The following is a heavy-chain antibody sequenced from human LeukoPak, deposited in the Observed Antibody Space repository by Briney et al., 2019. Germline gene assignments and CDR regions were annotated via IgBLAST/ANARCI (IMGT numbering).Heavy chain of an antibody. J-gene: IGHJ4*02. V-gene: IGHV3-11*04. CDR1: GGSFSGYY. CDR2: ISSSGSTL. Sequence: LSLTCAVYGGSFSGYYWSWIRQSPGKGLEWISYISSSGSTLYYADSVKGRFTISRDDAKNSLYLQMNSLRGDDTAMYYCAGERGGYGFYWGQGTLVTVSS. CDR3: AGERGGYGFY. D-gene: IGHD5-12*01.